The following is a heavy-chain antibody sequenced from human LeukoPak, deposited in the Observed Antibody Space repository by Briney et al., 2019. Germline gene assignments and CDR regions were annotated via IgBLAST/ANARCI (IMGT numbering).Heavy chain of an antibody. Sequence: GASVKVSCKASGGTFSSYDISWVRQAPGQGLEWMGRIIPILGIANYAQKFQGRVTITADKSTSTAYMELSSLRSEDTAVYYCARDLDRDYYDSSGTYYFDYWGQGTLVTVSS. CDR3: ARDLDRDYYDSSGTYYFDY. CDR1: GGTFSSYD. CDR2: IIPILGIA. D-gene: IGHD3-22*01. J-gene: IGHJ4*02. V-gene: IGHV1-69*04.